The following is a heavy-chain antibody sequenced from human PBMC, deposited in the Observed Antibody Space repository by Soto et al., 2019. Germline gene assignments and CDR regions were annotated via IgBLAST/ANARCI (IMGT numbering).Heavy chain of an antibody. CDR3: ARDVSSPGLFDY. D-gene: IGHD2-15*01. CDR2: INAGNGNT. Sequence: ASVNVSCKSSGYTFTSYSIHWVREAPGQRLEWMGWINAGNGNTKYSQKFQGRVTITRDTSASTAYMELSSLRSEDTAVYYCARDVSSPGLFDYWGQGTLVTVSS. V-gene: IGHV1-3*01. J-gene: IGHJ4*02. CDR1: GYTFTSYS.